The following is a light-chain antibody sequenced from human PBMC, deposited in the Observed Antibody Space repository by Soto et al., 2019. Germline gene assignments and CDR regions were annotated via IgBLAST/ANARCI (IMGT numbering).Light chain of an antibody. J-gene: IGKJ1*01. CDR2: LGS. V-gene: IGKV2-28*01. CDR3: LQALQTPPT. Sequence: DIVMTQSPLSLPVTPGEPASISCRSSQSLLLSNGYNYLDWYLQKPGQSPQLLIYLGSNRASGVXDXCSGSGSGTDFTLKISRVEAEDVGVYYCLQALQTPPTFGQGTKVEIK. CDR1: QSLLLSNGYNY.